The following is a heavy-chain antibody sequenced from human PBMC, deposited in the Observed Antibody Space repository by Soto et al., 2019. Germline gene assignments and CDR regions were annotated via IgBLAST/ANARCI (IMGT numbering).Heavy chain of an antibody. Sequence: SLRLSCAASGFTFSSYGMHWVRQAPDKGLEWVAVIWYDGSNKYYADSVKGRFTISRDNSKNTLYLQMNSLRAEDTAVYYCARGGITMIVVDPDAFDIWGQGTMVTVSS. CDR3: ARGGITMIVVDPDAFDI. CDR1: GFTFSSYG. J-gene: IGHJ3*02. CDR2: IWYDGSNK. D-gene: IGHD3-22*01. V-gene: IGHV3-33*01.